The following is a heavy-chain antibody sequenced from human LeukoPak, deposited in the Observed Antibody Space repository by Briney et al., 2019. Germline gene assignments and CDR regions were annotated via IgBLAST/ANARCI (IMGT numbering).Heavy chain of an antibody. CDR1: GYTLTSYG. D-gene: IGHD3-9*01. Sequence: ASVKVSCKASGYTLTSYGISWVRQAPGQGLEWMGWISAYNGNTNYAQKLQGRVTMTTDTSTSTAYMELRSLRSDDTAVYYCARSDWLSTSDAFDIWGQGTMVTVSS. V-gene: IGHV1-18*04. J-gene: IGHJ3*02. CDR2: ISAYNGNT. CDR3: ARSDWLSTSDAFDI.